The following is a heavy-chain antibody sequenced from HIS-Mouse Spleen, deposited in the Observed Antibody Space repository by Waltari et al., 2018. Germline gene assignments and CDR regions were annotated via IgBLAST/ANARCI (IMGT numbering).Heavy chain of an antibody. CDR2: IYYSGST. CDR3: ARVGTGDWYFDL. D-gene: IGHD7-27*01. V-gene: IGHV4-39*07. Sequence: QLQLQESGPGLVKPSETLSLTCTVSGGSITRSRYYWGWIRQPPGKGLGWIGSIYYSGSTYYNPSLKSRVTISVDTSKNQFSLKLSSVTAADTAVYYCARVGTGDWYFDLWGRGTLVTVSS. CDR1: GGSITRSRYY. J-gene: IGHJ2*01.